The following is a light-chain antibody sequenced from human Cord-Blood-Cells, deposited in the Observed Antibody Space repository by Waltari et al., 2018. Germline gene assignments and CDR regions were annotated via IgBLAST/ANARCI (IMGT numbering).Light chain of an antibody. CDR2: DVS. CDR1: SSDVGGYNY. J-gene: IGLJ1*01. Sequence: QSALPQPRSVSGSPGQSVTISCTGPSSDVGGYNYVSWYQQHPGKAPKLMIYDVSKRPSGVPDRFSGSKSGNTASLTISGLQAEDEAVYYCCSYAGSYTYVFGTGTKVTVL. CDR3: CSYAGSYTYV. V-gene: IGLV2-11*01.